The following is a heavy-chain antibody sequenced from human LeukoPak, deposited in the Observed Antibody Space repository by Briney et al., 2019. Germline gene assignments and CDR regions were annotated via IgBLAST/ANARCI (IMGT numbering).Heavy chain of an antibody. J-gene: IGHJ4*02. Sequence: GGSLRLSCAASGFTFSSYAMHWVRKAPGKGLEWVSYISTSSSTIYYADAVHGRFTVSRDNAKYSLYLQMNSLRAEDTAVYYCVRGSYGAYDYWGQGSLVTLSS. CDR3: VRGSYGAYDY. D-gene: IGHD4-17*01. CDR1: GFTFSSYA. CDR2: ISTSSSTI. V-gene: IGHV3-48*04.